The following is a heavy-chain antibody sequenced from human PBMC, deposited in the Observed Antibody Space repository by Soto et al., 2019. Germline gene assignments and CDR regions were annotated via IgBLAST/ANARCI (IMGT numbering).Heavy chain of an antibody. D-gene: IGHD2-15*01. Sequence: GGSLRLSCAASGFTFSSYAMSWVRQAPGKGLEWVSAISGSGGSTYYADSVKGRFTISRDNSKNTLYLQMNSLRAEDTAVYYCAKERGYCSGGSCYSVGFFDYGGQETLVTVSS. J-gene: IGHJ4*02. V-gene: IGHV3-23*01. CDR3: AKERGYCSGGSCYSVGFFDY. CDR1: GFTFSSYA. CDR2: ISGSGGST.